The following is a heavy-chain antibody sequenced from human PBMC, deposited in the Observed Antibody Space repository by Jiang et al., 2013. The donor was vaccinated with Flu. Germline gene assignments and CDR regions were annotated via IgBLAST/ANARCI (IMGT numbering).Heavy chain of an antibody. CDR2: SIIVEPP. CDR3: ARGKHHHDSRGYYYYFDY. Sequence: ETLSLTCGVNGGSLSGYYWSWIRQPPREGAGVDWGKSIIVEPPTTTRPSKSRVTISVDTSKNQFSLKLSSMTAADTSVYYCARGKHHHDSRGYYYYFDYWGEGTLVTVSS. J-gene: IGHJ4*02. CDR1: GGSLSGYY. V-gene: IGHV4-34*01. D-gene: IGHD3-22*01.